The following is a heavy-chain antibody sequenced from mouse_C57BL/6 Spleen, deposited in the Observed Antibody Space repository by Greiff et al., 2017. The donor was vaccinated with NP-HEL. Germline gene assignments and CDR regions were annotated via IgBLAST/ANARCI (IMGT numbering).Heavy chain of an antibody. J-gene: IGHJ2*01. D-gene: IGHD1-1*01. V-gene: IGHV5-9-1*02. CDR1: GFTFSSYA. Sequence: EVKLQESGAGLVKPGGSLKLSCAASGFTFSSYAMSWVRQTPEKRLEWVAYISSGGDYIYYADTVKGRFTITGDNSRNTLYLQLSSLKSEDTAMYYSTRASVVAHGDWGKGTTLTAAS. CDR2: ISSGGDYI. CDR3: TRASVVAHGD.